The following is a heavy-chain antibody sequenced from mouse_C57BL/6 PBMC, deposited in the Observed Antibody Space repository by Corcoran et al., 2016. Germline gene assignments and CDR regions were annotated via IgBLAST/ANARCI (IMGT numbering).Heavy chain of an antibody. CDR1: GYTFTDYY. CDR3: ARDGYYAYAMDY. V-gene: IGHV1-26*01. D-gene: IGHD2-3*01. J-gene: IGHJ4*01. Sequence: EVQLQQSGPELVKPGASVKISCKASGYTFTDYYMNWVKQSHGKSLEWIGDINPNNGGTSYNQKFKGKATLTVDKSSSTAYMELRSLTSDDSAVYYCARDGYYAYAMDYWGQGTSVTVSS. CDR2: INPNNGGT.